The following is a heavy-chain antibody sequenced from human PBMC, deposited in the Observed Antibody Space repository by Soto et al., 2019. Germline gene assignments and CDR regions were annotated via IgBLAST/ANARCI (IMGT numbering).Heavy chain of an antibody. CDR1: GFTFSSYG. CDR3: AKDQRMGRIQLWEIDY. Sequence: GGSLRLSCAASGFTFSSYGMHWVRQAPGKGLEWVAVISYDGSNKYYADSVKGRFTISRDNSKNTLYLQMNSLRAEDTAVYYCAKDQRMGRIQLWEIDYWGQGTLVTVSS. J-gene: IGHJ4*02. D-gene: IGHD5-18*01. V-gene: IGHV3-30*18. CDR2: ISYDGSNK.